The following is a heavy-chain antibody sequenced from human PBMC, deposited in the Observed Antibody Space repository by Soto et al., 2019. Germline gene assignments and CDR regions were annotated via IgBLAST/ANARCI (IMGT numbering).Heavy chain of an antibody. V-gene: IGHV1-18*04. D-gene: IGHD2-2*01. Sequence: GASVKVSCKASGYSFATYGLNWIRQAPGEGREWMGWISAYNGNRNYAPRLQGRVTLTTDTSTSTAYMELRSLTSDDTAVYYCARGRSASWIVGSDHWGQGTLVTVSS. J-gene: IGHJ4*02. CDR1: GYSFATYG. CDR2: ISAYNGNR. CDR3: ARGRSASWIVGSDH.